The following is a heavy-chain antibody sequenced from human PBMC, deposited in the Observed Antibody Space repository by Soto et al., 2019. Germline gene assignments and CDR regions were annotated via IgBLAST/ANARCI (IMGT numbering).Heavy chain of an antibody. CDR2: IFHTGST. V-gene: IGHV4-4*02. J-gene: IGHJ4*02. CDR3: AYGTGWYRIDN. CDR1: GDSISSSKW. D-gene: IGHD6-19*01. Sequence: QVQLQESGPGRVKSSGTLSLTCGVSGDSISSSKWWSWVRQPPGKGLEWIGDIFHTGSTNYNPSLHRRVTISIVKSKNQFTLMLSTVTAADTAVYYCAYGTGWYRIDNWGQGGLVTVSS.